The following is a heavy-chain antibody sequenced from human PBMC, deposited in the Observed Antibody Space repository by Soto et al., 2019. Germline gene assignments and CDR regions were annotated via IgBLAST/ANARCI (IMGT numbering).Heavy chain of an antibody. V-gene: IGHV3-23*01. J-gene: IGHJ1*01. Sequence: GGSLRLSCAASGFTFSSYAMSWVRQAPGKGLEWVSAISGSGGSTYYADSVKGRFTISRDNSKNTLYLQMNSLRAEDTAVYYCAKSPARVAAAYSYAEYFQHWGQGTLVTVSS. D-gene: IGHD6-13*01. CDR3: AKSPARVAAAYSYAEYFQH. CDR2: ISGSGGST. CDR1: GFTFSSYA.